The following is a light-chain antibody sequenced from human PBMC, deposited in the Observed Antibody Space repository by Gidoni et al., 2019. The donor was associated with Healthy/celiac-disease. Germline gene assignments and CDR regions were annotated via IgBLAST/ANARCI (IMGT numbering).Light chain of an antibody. Sequence: SVLTQPPSASEAPGQRVTIPCTGSSSNIGAGYDVHWYQQLPGTAPKLLVYGNSNRPSGVPDRCSGSNSGTSASLAITGRQAEEEADYYCQSYDSSLSAVVFGGGTKLTVL. CDR3: QSYDSSLSAVV. CDR2: GNS. V-gene: IGLV1-40*01. J-gene: IGLJ2*01. CDR1: SSNIGAGYD.